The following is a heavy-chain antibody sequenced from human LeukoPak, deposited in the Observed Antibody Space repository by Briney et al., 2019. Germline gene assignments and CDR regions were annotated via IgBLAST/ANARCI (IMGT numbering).Heavy chain of an antibody. J-gene: IGHJ5*02. CDR1: GGSISSYY. V-gene: IGHV4-59*01. CDR2: IYYSGST. D-gene: IGHD3-10*01. Sequence: SETLSLTCTVSGGSISSYYWSWIRQPPGKGLEWIGYIYYSGSTNYNPSLKSRVTISVDTSKNQFSLKLSSVTAADTAVYYCARGRGNWFDPWGQGTLVTVSS. CDR3: ARGRGNWFDP.